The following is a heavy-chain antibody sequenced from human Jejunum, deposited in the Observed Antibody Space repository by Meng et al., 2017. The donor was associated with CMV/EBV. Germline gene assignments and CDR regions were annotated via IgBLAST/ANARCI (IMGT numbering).Heavy chain of an antibody. Sequence: SRTASGYFFPSYYMHWVRQAPGQGLEWLGVINPSDGTTSYAQKFQGRFTLSTDTSTSTVYMELSSLRSEDTAVYYCARDLYYFDYWGQGTLVTVSS. CDR3: ARDLYYFDY. V-gene: IGHV1-46*01. J-gene: IGHJ4*02. CDR2: INPSDGTT. CDR1: GYFFPSYY.